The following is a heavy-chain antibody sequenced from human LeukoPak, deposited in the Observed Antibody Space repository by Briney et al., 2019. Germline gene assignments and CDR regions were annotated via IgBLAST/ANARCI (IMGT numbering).Heavy chain of an antibody. J-gene: IGHJ5*02. V-gene: IGHV4-38-2*01. CDR3: ARQVYSSSSWFDP. Sequence: ASETLSLTCAVSGYSISSGYYWGWIRQPPGKGLEWIGRIYHSGSTYYNPSLKSRVTISVDTSKNQFSLKLRSVTAADTAVYSCARQVYSSSSWFDPWGQGTLVTVSS. CDR1: GYSISSGYY. CDR2: IYHSGST. D-gene: IGHD6-6*01.